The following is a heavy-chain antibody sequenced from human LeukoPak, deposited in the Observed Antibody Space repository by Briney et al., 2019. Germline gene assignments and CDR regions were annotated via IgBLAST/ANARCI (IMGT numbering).Heavy chain of an antibody. CDR2: INHSGST. D-gene: IGHD3-16*01. CDR1: GGSFSGYY. Sequence: SETLSLTCAVYGGSFSGYYWSWIRQPPGKGLEWIGEINHSGSTNYNPSLKSRVTISVDTSKNQFSLKLSSVTAADTAVYYCARDGGAEGFDYWGQGTLVTVSS. CDR3: ARDGGAEGFDY. J-gene: IGHJ4*02. V-gene: IGHV4-34*01.